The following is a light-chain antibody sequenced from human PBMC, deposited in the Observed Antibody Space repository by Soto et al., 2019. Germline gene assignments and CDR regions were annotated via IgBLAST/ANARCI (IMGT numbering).Light chain of an antibody. CDR1: QDISSY. CDR2: EGY. CDR3: QQRNNWQS. V-gene: IGKV3-11*01. Sequence: LVLTQSPATLSLSAGERATLSCRASQDISSYLGWYQQKPGQAPRLIIYEGYKRATGIPARFSGSGSGTDFTLTISSLEPEDFAVYYCQQRNNWQSFGQGTKVEIK. J-gene: IGKJ1*01.